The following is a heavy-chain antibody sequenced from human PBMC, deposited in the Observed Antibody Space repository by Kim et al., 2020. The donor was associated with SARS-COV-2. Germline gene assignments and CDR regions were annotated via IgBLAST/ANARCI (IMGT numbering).Heavy chain of an antibody. CDR1: GFTFSSYS. CDR3: ARSEYCSGGSCYYYYYGMDV. CDR2: ISSSSSYI. J-gene: IGHJ6*02. V-gene: IGHV3-21*01. D-gene: IGHD2-15*01. Sequence: GGSLRLSCAASGFTFSSYSMNWVRQAPGKGLEWVSSISSSSSYIYYADSVKGRFTISRDNAKNSLYLQMNSLRADDTAVYYCARSEYCSGGSCYYYYYGMDVWGQGTTVTVSS.